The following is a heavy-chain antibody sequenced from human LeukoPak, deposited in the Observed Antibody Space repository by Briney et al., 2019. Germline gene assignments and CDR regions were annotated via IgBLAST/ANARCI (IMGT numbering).Heavy chain of an antibody. CDR3: AIPSNRFGGWYLMDY. D-gene: IGHD6-19*01. CDR2: INVNSGDT. CDR1: GYIFTGYY. J-gene: IGHJ4*02. V-gene: IGHV1-2*02. Sequence: ASVKVSCKASGYIFTGYYVHWVRQAPGQGLEWMGCINVNSGDTIYTQKFQGRVTMTRDTSINTAYMELTRLRSDDTAVYYCAIPSNRFGGWYLMDYWGQGTLVTVTS.